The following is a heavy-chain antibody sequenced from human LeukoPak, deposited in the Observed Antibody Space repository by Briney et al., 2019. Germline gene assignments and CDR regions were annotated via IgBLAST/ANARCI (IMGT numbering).Heavy chain of an antibody. Sequence: PSETLSLTCTVSGGSISSYYWSWIRQPPGKGLEWIGYIYYSGSTNYNPSLKSRVTISVDTSKNQFSLKVSSVTAADTGVYYCASKSTDHGELRFDYWGQGTLVTVSS. CDR3: ASKSTDHGELRFDY. CDR2: IYYSGST. J-gene: IGHJ4*02. V-gene: IGHV4-59*01. D-gene: IGHD4-17*01. CDR1: GGSISSYY.